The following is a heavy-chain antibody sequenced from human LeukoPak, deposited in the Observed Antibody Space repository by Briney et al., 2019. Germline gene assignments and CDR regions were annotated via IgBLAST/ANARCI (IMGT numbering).Heavy chain of an antibody. CDR3: GASRQYVGAFDI. J-gene: IGHJ3*02. CDR1: GFTFSSYE. D-gene: IGHD3-16*01. CDR2: ISSRSITI. Sequence: PGGSLRLSCAASGFTFSSYELYWVRRAPGKGLGWISYISSRSITIKYADSVRGRFTISRDDARESLYLQMNTLRAEDTAIYYCGASRQYVGAFDIWGQGTLVTVSS. V-gene: IGHV3-48*03.